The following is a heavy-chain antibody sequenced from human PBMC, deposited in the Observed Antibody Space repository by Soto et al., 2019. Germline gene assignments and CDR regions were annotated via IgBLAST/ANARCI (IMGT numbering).Heavy chain of an antibody. CDR2: ISAYNGKT. D-gene: IGHD3-10*02. Sequence: ASVKVSCKSSGYPFTSNVISWVRQAPGQGLEWMGWISAYNGKTNYAQKFQGRVTMTTDTSTSTAYMELRSLRSDDTAVYYCARVGYYYVSEGNLFDYWGQGTLVTVSS. V-gene: IGHV1-18*01. J-gene: IGHJ4*02. CDR3: ARVGYYYVSEGNLFDY. CDR1: GYPFTSNV.